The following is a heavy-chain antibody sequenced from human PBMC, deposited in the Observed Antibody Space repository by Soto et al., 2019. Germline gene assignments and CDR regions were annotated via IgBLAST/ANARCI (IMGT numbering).Heavy chain of an antibody. CDR3: ANGRELTEDYFDY. J-gene: IGHJ4*01. CDR1: GFTFSSYG. Sequence: GGSLRLSCAASGFTFSSYGMHWVRQAPGKGLEWVAVISYDGSNKYYADSVKGRFTISRDNSKNTLYLQMNSLRAEDTAVYYCANGRELTEDYFDYWGQGTLVTSPQ. V-gene: IGHV3-30*18. CDR2: ISYDGSNK. D-gene: IGHD1-26*01.